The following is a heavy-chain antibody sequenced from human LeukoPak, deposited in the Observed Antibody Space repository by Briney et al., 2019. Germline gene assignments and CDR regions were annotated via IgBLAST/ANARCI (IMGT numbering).Heavy chain of an antibody. V-gene: IGHV4-34*01. CDR3: ARTEGPFDY. CDR2: INHSGST. CDR1: GGSFSGYY. Sequence: SETLSLTCAVYGGSFSGYYWSWIRQPPGKGLEWIGEINHSGSTNYNPSLKSRVTISVDTSKNQFSLKLSSVTAADTAVYYCARTEGPFDYWGRGTLVTVSS. J-gene: IGHJ4*02.